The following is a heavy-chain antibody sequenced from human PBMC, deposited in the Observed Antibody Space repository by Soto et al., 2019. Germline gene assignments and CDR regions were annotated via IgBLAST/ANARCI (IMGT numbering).Heavy chain of an antibody. CDR2: IYYSGST. CDR1: GGSIRSGSHY. V-gene: IGHV4-31*03. D-gene: IGHD3-16*01. CDR3: AREGGDGIDY. J-gene: IGHJ4*02. Sequence: TLSLTCTVSGGSIRSGSHYWSWIRQHPGKGLEWIGYIYYSGSTYYNPSLKSRITISISTSKNQFSLKLTSVTAADTAVYYCAREGGDGIDYWGQGTLVTVSS.